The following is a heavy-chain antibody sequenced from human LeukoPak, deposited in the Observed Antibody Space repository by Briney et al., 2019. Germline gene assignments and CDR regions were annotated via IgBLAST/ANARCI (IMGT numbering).Heavy chain of an antibody. CDR1: VFTFSNYA. CDR3: AKGHCSGTTCYGWFDP. CDR2: IDGSGGST. J-gene: IGHJ5*01. V-gene: IGHV3-23*01. D-gene: IGHD2-2*01. Sequence: GGSLRLSCAASVFTFSNYAMSWVRQAPGKGLEWISSIDGSGGSTNYADSVKGRFTISRDNSKNTLYLQMNSLRADDTAVYYCAKGHCSGTTCYGWFDPWGQGTLVTVSS.